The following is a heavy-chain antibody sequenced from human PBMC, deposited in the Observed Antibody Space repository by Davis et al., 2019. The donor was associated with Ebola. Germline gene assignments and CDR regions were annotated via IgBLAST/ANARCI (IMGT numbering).Heavy chain of an antibody. D-gene: IGHD6-13*01. CDR3: ARSPGIARYNWFDP. CDR1: GGSFSGYK. V-gene: IGHV4-34*01. J-gene: IGHJ5*02. Sequence: MPSETLSLTCAVYGGSFSGYKWSWIRQSPGKGLEWIGEINHSGSTNYNPSLKSRVTISVDTSKNQFSLKLSSVTAADTAVYYCARSPGIARYNWFDPWGQGTLVTVSS. CDR2: INHSGST.